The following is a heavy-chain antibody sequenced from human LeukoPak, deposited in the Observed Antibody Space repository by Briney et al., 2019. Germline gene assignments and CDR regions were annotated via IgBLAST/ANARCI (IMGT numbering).Heavy chain of an antibody. CDR2: IIPILGIA. Sequence: SVKVSCTASGGTFSSYAISWVRQAPGQGLEWMGRIIPILGIANYAQKFQGRVTITADKSTSTGYMELSSLRSEDTAVYYCASTPPRVGATNYYYYGMDVWGQGTTVTVSS. D-gene: IGHD1-26*01. J-gene: IGHJ6*02. CDR3: ASTPPRVGATNYYYYGMDV. CDR1: GGTFSSYA. V-gene: IGHV1-69*04.